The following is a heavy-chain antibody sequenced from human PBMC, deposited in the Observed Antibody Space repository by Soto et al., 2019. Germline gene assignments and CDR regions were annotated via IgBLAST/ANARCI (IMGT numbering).Heavy chain of an antibody. D-gene: IGHD3-22*01. CDR3: AGQSYESRGYYYAH. J-gene: IGHJ4*02. CDR2: IYSSGNT. Sequence: QLLLQESGPGLVKPSETLSLTCTVSGGSSSSTSYYWGWIRQPPGKGLVWIGSIYSSGNTYYNPSHTSRVTISVDTPKSHPSRKLSAVPAADTAVYYCAGQSYESRGYYYAHWGQGTLVTVSS. V-gene: IGHV4-39*01. CDR1: GGSSSSTSYY.